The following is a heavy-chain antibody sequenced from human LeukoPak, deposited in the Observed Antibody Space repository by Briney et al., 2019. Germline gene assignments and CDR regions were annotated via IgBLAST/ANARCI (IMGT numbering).Heavy chain of an antibody. CDR1: GGSISGSSYY. Sequence: SETLSLTCTVSGGSISGSSYYWAWIRQPPGKGLEWIGSIYYSGSTNYNPSLKSRVTISVDTSKNQFSLKLSSVTAADTAVYYCARSTYHTVTTLAAFDIWGQGTMVTVSS. J-gene: IGHJ3*02. V-gene: IGHV4-39*07. CDR3: ARSTYHTVTTLAAFDI. CDR2: IYYSGST. D-gene: IGHD4-17*01.